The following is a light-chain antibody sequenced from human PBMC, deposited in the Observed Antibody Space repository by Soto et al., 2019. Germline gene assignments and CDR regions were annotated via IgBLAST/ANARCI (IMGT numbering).Light chain of an antibody. CDR3: HQTYIAPWA. V-gene: IGKV1-39*01. CDR1: QSIINF. Sequence: DIQVTQSPSSLSASVGDRVTITCRSSQSIINFLNWYQHKPGKAPNLLIFAASTLQSGVPSRFSGSGSGTDSTLTITSLQPEDFATYYCHQTYIAPWAFGQGTKVDIK. J-gene: IGKJ1*01. CDR2: AAS.